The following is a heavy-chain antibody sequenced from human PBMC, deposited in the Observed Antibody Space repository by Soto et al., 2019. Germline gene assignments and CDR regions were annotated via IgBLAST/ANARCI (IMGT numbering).Heavy chain of an antibody. J-gene: IGHJ6*02. CDR1: GRSIRNQHYY. V-gene: IGHV4-39*07. CDR2: ISYSGTT. Sequence: PSEPLSLTCTVPGRSIRNQHYYWGWVRHPPGKGLEWIASISYSGTTYYNPSLKSRVTKSVDTSRNQFSLKLSSVTAADTAVYYCARDCTSCYSYYYYGMDVWGQGTTVT. CDR3: ARDCTSCYSYYYYGMDV. D-gene: IGHD2-2*01.